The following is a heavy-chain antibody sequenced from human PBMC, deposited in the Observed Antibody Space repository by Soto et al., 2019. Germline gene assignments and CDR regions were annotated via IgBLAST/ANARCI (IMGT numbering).Heavy chain of an antibody. V-gene: IGHV1-46*01. CDR1: GYTFTSYY. D-gene: IGHD3-3*01. J-gene: IGHJ4*02. Sequence: QVQLVQSGAEVKKPGASVKVSCKASGYTFTSYYMHWVRQAPGQGLEWMGIINTSGGSTSYAQQFPGRVTMTRDTSTSTVYMELSSLRSEDTAGYYCARNPMGSIVSDTVFGVVIDYWGQGTLVTVSS. CDR3: ARNPMGSIVSDTVFGVVIDY. CDR2: INTSGGST.